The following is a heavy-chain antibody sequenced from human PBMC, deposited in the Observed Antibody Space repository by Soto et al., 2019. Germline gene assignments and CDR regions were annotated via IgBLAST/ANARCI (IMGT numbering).Heavy chain of an antibody. CDR1: GLTFSSYG. V-gene: IGHV3-33*01. D-gene: IGHD3-16*01. J-gene: IGHJ6*02. Sequence: GGSLRLSCAASGLTFSSYGMHWVRQAPGKGLEWVAVIWYDGSNKYYADSVKGRFTISRDNSKNTLYLQMNSLRAEDTAVYYCARVKGGRYYGMDVWGQGTTVTVSS. CDR2: IWYDGSNK. CDR3: ARVKGGRYYGMDV.